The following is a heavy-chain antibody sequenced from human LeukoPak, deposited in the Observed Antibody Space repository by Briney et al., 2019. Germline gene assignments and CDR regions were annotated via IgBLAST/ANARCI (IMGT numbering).Heavy chain of an antibody. CDR3: ARNPIAAAGSFFDC. D-gene: IGHD6-13*01. V-gene: IGHV3-74*01. CDR2: LNSDGKTT. Sequence: GGSLRLSCTASGFTFNIHWMHWVRQAPGKGLVWVSFLNSDGKTTGYADSVKGRFTISRDNAENTLYLQMSDLRPEDTAVYFCARNPIAAAGSFFDCWGQGTLVTVSS. CDR1: GFTFNIHW. J-gene: IGHJ4*02.